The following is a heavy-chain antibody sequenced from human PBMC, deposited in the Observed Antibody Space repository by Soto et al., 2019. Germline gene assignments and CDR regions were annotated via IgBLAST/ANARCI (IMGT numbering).Heavy chain of an antibody. CDR2: ISAYNGNT. J-gene: IGHJ4*02. D-gene: IGHD3-16*02. CDR3: ARGLYDYVWGSYRYGPVTFDY. CDR1: GYTFTSYG. Sequence: ASVKVSCKASGYTFTSYGISWVRQAPGQGLEWMGWISAYNGNTNYAQKLQGRVTMTTDTSTSTAYMELRSLRSDDTAVYYCARGLYDYVWGSYRYGPVTFDYWGQGTLVTVSS. V-gene: IGHV1-18*04.